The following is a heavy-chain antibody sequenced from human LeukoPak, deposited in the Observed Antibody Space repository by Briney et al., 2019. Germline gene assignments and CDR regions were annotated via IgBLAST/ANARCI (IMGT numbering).Heavy chain of an antibody. CDR3: ARGNPRITTNFDY. CDR1: GYSISSGYY. D-gene: IGHD3-10*01. CDR2: IYHSGST. Sequence: SETLSLTCTVSGYSISSGYYWGWIRQPPGKGLEWIGSIYHSGSTNYNPSLKSRVTISVDTSKNQFSLKLSSVTAADTAVYYCARGNPRITTNFDYWGQGTLVTVSS. J-gene: IGHJ4*02. V-gene: IGHV4-38-2*02.